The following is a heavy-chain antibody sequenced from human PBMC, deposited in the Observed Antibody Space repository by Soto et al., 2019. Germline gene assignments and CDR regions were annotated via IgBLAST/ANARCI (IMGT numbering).Heavy chain of an antibody. J-gene: IGHJ4*02. D-gene: IGHD3-3*01. CDR2: IIPIFGTA. V-gene: IGHV1-69*06. Sequence: ASVKGSCKASGGTFSSYAISWVRQAPGQGLEWMGGIIPIFGTANYAQKFQGRVTITADKSTSTAYMELSSLRSEDTAVYYCASRIRVVYLYWGQGTLVTVSS. CDR3: ASRIRVVYLY. CDR1: GGTFSSYA.